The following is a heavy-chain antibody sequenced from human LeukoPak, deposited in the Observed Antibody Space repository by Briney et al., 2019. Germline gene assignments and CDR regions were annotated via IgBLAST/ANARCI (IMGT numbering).Heavy chain of an antibody. V-gene: IGHV4-39*01. CDR2: IYYSGSP. CDR3: ATWRTAKTGFDY. CDR1: GGSFRGYY. J-gene: IGHJ4*02. D-gene: IGHD1-1*01. Sequence: PSETLSLTCAVYGGSFRGYYWAWIRQPPGKGLECIGSIYYSGSPYYNPSLKSRVTISVDTSKNQFSLRLSSVTAADTAVYYCATWRTAKTGFDYWGQGTLVTVSS.